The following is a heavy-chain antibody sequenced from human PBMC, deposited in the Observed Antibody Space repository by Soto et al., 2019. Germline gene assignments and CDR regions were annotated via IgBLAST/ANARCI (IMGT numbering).Heavy chain of an antibody. CDR2: IYYSGST. CDR1: GGSISSGGYY. CDR3: ARGPHMVRGVIGYYYYGMDV. J-gene: IGHJ6*02. Sequence: PSETLSLTCTVSGGSISSGGYYWSWIRQHPGKGLEWIGYIYYSGSTYYNPSLKSRVTISVDTSKNRFSLKLSSVTAADTAVYYCARGPHMVRGVIGYYYYGMDVWGQGTTVTVS. D-gene: IGHD3-10*01. V-gene: IGHV4-31*03.